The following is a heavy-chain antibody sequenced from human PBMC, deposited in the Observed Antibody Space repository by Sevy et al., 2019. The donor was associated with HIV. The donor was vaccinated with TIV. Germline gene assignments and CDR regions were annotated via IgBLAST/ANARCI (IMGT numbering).Heavy chain of an antibody. J-gene: IGHJ6*02. Sequence: GGSLRLSCAASGFTFSSYSMNWVRQAPGKGLEWVSYISDSSTTIYYADSVKGRFPISRDNAKNSLYLQMNSLRAEDTAVYYCARGLAAFTGYYYGMDVWGQGTMVTVSS. V-gene: IGHV3-48*01. CDR3: ARGLAAFTGYYYGMDV. D-gene: IGHD3-9*01. CDR1: GFTFSSYS. CDR2: ISDSSTTI.